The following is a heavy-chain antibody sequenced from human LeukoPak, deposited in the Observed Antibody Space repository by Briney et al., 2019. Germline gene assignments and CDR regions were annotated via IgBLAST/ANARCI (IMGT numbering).Heavy chain of an antibody. V-gene: IGHV5-51*01. CDR2: IYPGDSDT. Sequence: GESLKISCKGSGYSFTSYWIGWVRQMPVKGLECMVIIYPGDSDTRYSPSFQGQVTISADKSISTAYLQWSSLKASHSDMYYCATNTMFRGIHAFDIWGQGTMVTVSS. D-gene: IGHD3-10*01. CDR1: GYSFTSYW. J-gene: IGHJ3*02. CDR3: ATNTMFRGIHAFDI.